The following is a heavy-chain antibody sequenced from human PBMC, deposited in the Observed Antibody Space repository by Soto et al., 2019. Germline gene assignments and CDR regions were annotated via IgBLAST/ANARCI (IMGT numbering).Heavy chain of an antibody. CDR3: ARHHGGGITFE. Sequence: QVQLVQSGAEVKKPGASVKVSCKASGYPFTSYIIAWVRQAPGQGLEWMGWISGHNGNRKYAQKLQGRVTMTTDTSTSTAYMDLTSLRSDDTAVYYCARHHGGGITFEWGQGILVTVSS. J-gene: IGHJ4*02. V-gene: IGHV1-18*01. D-gene: IGHD3-16*01. CDR2: ISGHNGNR. CDR1: GYPFTSYI.